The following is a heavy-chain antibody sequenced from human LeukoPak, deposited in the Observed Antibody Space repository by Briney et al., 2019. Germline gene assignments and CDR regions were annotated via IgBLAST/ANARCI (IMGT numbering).Heavy chain of an antibody. CDR2: IYYSGST. Sequence: SETLSLTCTVSGGSISSSYWSWIRQPPGKGLEWIGYIYYSGSTNYNPSLKRRFTTAVDASKNQFSLKLSSVSAADTAVYYCARVYYDFWSGHRTNYYMDVWGKGTTVTVSS. CDR3: ARVYYDFWSGHRTNYYMDV. J-gene: IGHJ6*03. V-gene: IGHV4-59*01. CDR1: GGSISSSY. D-gene: IGHD3-3*01.